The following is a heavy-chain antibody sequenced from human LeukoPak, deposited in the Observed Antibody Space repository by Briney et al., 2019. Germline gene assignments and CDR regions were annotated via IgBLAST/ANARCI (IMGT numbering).Heavy chain of an antibody. J-gene: IGHJ4*02. Sequence: GGSLRLSCVASGFTFSFYSMNWVRQPPGKGLEWVSSISSVSSYIYSADSVKGRFTISRDNAKNSLYLQMNSLRAEDTAVYYCAKGSSDFDYWGQGTLVTVSS. D-gene: IGHD2-15*01. CDR3: AKGSSDFDY. V-gene: IGHV3-21*01. CDR1: GFTFSFYS. CDR2: ISSVSSYI.